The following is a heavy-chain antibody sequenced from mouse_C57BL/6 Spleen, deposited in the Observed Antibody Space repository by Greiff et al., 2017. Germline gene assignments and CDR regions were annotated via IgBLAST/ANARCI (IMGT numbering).Heavy chain of an antibody. J-gene: IGHJ3*01. CDR2: INPGSGGT. CDR3: ARATMAPFAY. V-gene: IGHV1-54*01. CDR1: GYAFTNYL. Sequence: QVQLKESGAELVRPGTSVKVSCKASGYAFTNYLIEWVKQRPGQGLEWIGVINPGSGGTNYNEKFKGKATLTADKSSSTAYMQLSSLTSEDSAVYFCARATMAPFAYWGQGTLVTVSA. D-gene: IGHD2-1*01.